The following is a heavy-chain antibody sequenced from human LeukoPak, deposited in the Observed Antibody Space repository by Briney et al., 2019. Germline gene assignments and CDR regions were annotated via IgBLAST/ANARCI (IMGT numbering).Heavy chain of an antibody. Sequence: GGSLRLSCAASGFTFSSYWMSWVRQAPGKGLEWVANIDQDGSEKYYVDSVKGRSTISRDNAENSLYLQMNSLRAEDTAVYYCASGAVAGPFDYWGQGTLVTVSS. D-gene: IGHD6-19*01. V-gene: IGHV3-7*01. CDR1: GFTFSSYW. J-gene: IGHJ4*02. CDR3: ASGAVAGPFDY. CDR2: IDQDGSEK.